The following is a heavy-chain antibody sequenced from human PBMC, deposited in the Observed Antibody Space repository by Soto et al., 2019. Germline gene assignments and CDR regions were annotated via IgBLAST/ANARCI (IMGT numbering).Heavy chain of an antibody. V-gene: IGHV3-30*18. Sequence: PGGSLRLSCAASGFTLKNYGMHWVRQAPGKGLEWVAFIAFDGTNKYYADSVKGRFTISRDNPKNTVYLQMNSLRADDTAIYYCAKDLGRIVSIALWGGHRGNPDYYFDSWGQGTLVTVSS. D-gene: IGHD1-26*01. CDR3: AKDLGRIVSIALWGGHRGNPDYYFDS. CDR1: GFTLKNYG. J-gene: IGHJ4*02. CDR2: IAFDGTNK.